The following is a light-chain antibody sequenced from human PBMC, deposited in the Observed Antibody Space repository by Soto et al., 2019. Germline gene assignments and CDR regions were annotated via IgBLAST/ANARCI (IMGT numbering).Light chain of an antibody. J-gene: IGKJ1*01. Sequence: EIVLTQSSGTLSLSPGERGTLSCRASQRFGSSNLAWYQQKPGQAPRLLIYSTSSRATGIPDRFSGSGSGTDFTLTISRLEPEDFAVYYCQQYGNSPWTFGQGTKVEIK. CDR2: STS. CDR1: QRFGSSN. V-gene: IGKV3-20*01. CDR3: QQYGNSPWT.